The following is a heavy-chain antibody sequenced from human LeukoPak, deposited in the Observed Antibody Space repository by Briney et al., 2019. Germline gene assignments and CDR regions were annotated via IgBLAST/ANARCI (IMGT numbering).Heavy chain of an antibody. D-gene: IGHD6-19*01. CDR3: AGAGYSSGRIQH. V-gene: IGHV6-1*01. Sequence: SQTLSLTCAISGDSVSSNRAAWYWIRQSPSRGLEWLGRTYYRSKWYTDYGVSLKSRITIDSDTSKNQLSLQLTSVTPEDTAVYYCAGAGYSSGRIQHWGQGTLVTVSS. J-gene: IGHJ1*01. CDR1: GDSVSSNRAA. CDR2: TYYRSKWYT.